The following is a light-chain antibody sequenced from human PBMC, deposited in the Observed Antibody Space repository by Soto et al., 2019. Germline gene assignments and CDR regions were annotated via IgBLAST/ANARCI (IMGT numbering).Light chain of an antibody. Sequence: EIVMTQSPATLSVSPGERDTLSCRARQSVSSNLAWYHQKPGQAPTLLIYGASTRATGIPARFSGSGSGTEFTVTISSLHSEVFAVHYCQQYNNWPPYTFGQGTKLEIK. V-gene: IGKV3-15*01. CDR2: GAS. CDR3: QQYNNWPPYT. J-gene: IGKJ2*01. CDR1: QSVSSN.